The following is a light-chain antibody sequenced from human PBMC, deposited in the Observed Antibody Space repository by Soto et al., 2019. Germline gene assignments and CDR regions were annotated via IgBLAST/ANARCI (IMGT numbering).Light chain of an antibody. CDR1: QTVRSNY. Sequence: EIVLTQSPGTLSLSPGERATLSCRASQTVRSNYLAWYQQKPGQAPRLLIYGASSRATDIPDRFSGSGSGTDFTLTISRVEPEDFAMYHCQQYGSSPGTFGQGTKVDIK. V-gene: IGKV3-20*01. J-gene: IGKJ1*01. CDR2: GAS. CDR3: QQYGSSPGT.